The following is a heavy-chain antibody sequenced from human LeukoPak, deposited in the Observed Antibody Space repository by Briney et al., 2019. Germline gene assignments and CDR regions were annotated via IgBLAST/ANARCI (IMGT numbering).Heavy chain of an antibody. CDR1: GFTFSDYY. J-gene: IGHJ5*02. Sequence: SGGSLRLSCAASGFTFSDYYMSWIRQAPGKGLGWVSYISSSGSTIYYADPAKGRFTISRDNGKNSLYLQMNSLRAEATAVYYCARVRDENWFDPWGQGTLVTVSS. CDR2: ISSSGSTI. V-gene: IGHV3-11*04. CDR3: ARVRDENWFDP.